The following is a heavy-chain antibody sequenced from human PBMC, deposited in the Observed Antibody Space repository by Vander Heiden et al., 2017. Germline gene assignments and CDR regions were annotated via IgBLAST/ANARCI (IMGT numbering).Heavy chain of an antibody. CDR3: ASTTGGY. D-gene: IGHD2-2*01. CDR1: GFTFSSYS. CDR2: ISTGSGTI. Sequence: EVQLVESGGNLVQPGGSLRLSCAASGFTFSSYSMNWVRQAPGKGLECVSYISTGSGTIYYADSVKGRFTISRDNAKNSLYLQMHSLRDEDTAVYYCASTTGGYWGQGTLVTVSS. J-gene: IGHJ4*02. V-gene: IGHV3-48*02.